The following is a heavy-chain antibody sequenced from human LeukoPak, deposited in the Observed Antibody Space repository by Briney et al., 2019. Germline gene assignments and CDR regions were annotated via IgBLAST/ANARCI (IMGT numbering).Heavy chain of an antibody. D-gene: IGHD6-6*01. CDR1: GFTFSSYA. V-gene: IGHV3-48*04. CDR2: ITGNSDTI. J-gene: IGHJ3*01. CDR3: TRDSAVVAFDV. Sequence: GGSLRLPCAASGFTFSSYAMSWVRQAPGKGLEWISYITGNSDTIYYADSVEGRFTISRDNAKKSLFLQMSSLRAEDTALYYCTRDSAVVAFDVWGQGTLVSVSS.